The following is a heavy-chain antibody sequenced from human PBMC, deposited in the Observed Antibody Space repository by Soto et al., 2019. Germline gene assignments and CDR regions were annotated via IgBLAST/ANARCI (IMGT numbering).Heavy chain of an antibody. CDR2: ISSSGSTI. CDR3: ATTYYYDSSGYYYAGSNYYGMDV. D-gene: IGHD3-22*01. Sequence: EVQLVESGGGLVQPGGSLRLSCAASGFTFSSYAMNWVRQAPGKGLEWVSYISSSGSTIYYADSVKGRFTISRDNAKNSLYLQMNSLRAEDTAVYYCATTYYYDSSGYYYAGSNYYGMDVWGQGTTVTVSS. V-gene: IGHV3-48*03. J-gene: IGHJ6*02. CDR1: GFTFSSYA.